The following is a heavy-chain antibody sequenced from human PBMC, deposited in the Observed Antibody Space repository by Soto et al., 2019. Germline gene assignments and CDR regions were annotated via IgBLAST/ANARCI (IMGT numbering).Heavy chain of an antibody. V-gene: IGHV3-30-3*01. CDR2: ISYDGSNK. D-gene: IGHD3-22*01. Sequence: QVQLVGSGGGVVQPGRSLRLSCAASGFTFSSYAMHWVRQAPGKGLEWVAVISYDGSNKYYADSVKGRFTISRDNSKNTLYLQMNSLRAEDTAVYYCARGEVVVITGWFDPWGQGTLVTVSS. CDR1: GFTFSSYA. CDR3: ARGEVVVITGWFDP. J-gene: IGHJ5*02.